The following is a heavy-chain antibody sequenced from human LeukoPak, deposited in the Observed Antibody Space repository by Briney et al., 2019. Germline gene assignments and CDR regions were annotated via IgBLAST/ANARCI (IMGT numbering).Heavy chain of an antibody. CDR2: IYYSGST. D-gene: IGHD2-15*01. J-gene: IGHJ4*02. V-gene: IGHV4-59*12. Sequence: KSSETLSLTCTVSGGSISSYYWSWIRQPPGKGLEWIGYIYYSGSTNYNPSLKSRVTISVDTSKNQFSLRLTSVTAADTAVYYCASPSGASTSWGQGTLVTVSS. CDR3: ASPSGASTS. CDR1: GGSISSYY.